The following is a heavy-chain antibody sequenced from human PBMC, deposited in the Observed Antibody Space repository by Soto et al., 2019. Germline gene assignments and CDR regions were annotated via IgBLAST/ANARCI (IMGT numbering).Heavy chain of an antibody. Sequence: PSETLSLTCTVSGGSISSYYWSWIRQPAGKGLEWIGRIYTSGSTNYNPSLKSRVTMSVDTSKNQFSLKLSSVTAADTAVYYCARDLLERKPGYSSGWYGMDVWGQGTTVTVSS. CDR2: IYTSGST. V-gene: IGHV4-4*07. D-gene: IGHD6-19*01. CDR1: GGSISSYY. CDR3: ARDLLERKPGYSSGWYGMDV. J-gene: IGHJ6*02.